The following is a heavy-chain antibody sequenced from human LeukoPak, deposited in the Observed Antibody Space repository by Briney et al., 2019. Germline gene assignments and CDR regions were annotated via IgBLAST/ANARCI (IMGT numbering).Heavy chain of an antibody. J-gene: IGHJ5*02. CDR3: ARRGKILTGLNWFDP. Sequence: ASVKVSCKASGYTFTSYDINWARQATGQGLEWMGWMNPNSGNTDYAQKFQDRVTMTRNTSISTAYMELSSLRSEDTAVYYCARRGKILTGLNWFDPWGQGTLVTVSS. CDR1: GYTFTSYD. D-gene: IGHD3-9*01. CDR2: MNPNSGNT. V-gene: IGHV1-8*01.